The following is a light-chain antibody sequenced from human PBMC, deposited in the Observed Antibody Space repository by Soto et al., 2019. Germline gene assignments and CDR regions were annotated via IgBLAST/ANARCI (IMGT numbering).Light chain of an antibody. Sequence: EVVLTQSPGTLSVSPGERATLSCRASQSVDSTTLAWYQQKPGQAPLLLISGASKRTTGTTDRFSGSGSGIDFTITISRLEPDVFSVFYCQHFEDSLTFGGGTKVEIK. CDR2: GAS. CDR1: QSVDSTT. V-gene: IGKV3-20*01. J-gene: IGKJ4*01. CDR3: QHFEDSLT.